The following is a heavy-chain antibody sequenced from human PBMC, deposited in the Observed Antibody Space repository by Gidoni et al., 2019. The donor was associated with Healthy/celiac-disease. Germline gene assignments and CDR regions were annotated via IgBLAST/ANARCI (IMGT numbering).Heavy chain of an antibody. CDR3: ANSLGYDLGMDV. V-gene: IGHV3-23*01. J-gene: IGHJ6*02. Sequence: EVQLLESGGGLVQPGGSLRLSCAASGFTFSSYAMSWVRQAPGKGLEWVSAISGSGGSTYYADSVKGRFTISRDNSKNTLYLQMNSLRAEDTAVYYCANSLGYDLGMDVWGQGTTVTVSS. CDR1: GFTFSSYA. CDR2: ISGSGGST. D-gene: IGHD3-3*01.